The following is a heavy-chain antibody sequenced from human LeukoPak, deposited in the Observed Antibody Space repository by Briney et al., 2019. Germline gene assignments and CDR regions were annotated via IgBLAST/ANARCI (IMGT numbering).Heavy chain of an antibody. CDR3: VGRRTSAAGNF. V-gene: IGHV3-7*01. CDR2: INRDGREE. Sequence: HPGGSLRLSCAASGFTFSNYWMNWVRQAPGKGLQWVANINRDGREEYYVDSVKGRFTISRDNAKNSLSLQMSSLRAEDTAVYYCVGRRTSAAGNFWGQGTLVTVSS. CDR1: GFTFSNYW. D-gene: IGHD6-13*01. J-gene: IGHJ4*02.